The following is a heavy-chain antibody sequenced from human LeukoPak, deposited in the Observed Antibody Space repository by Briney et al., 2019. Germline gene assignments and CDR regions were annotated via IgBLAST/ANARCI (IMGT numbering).Heavy chain of an antibody. J-gene: IGHJ4*02. CDR3: ATLVVGGH. V-gene: IGHV1-24*01. CDR1: GYTLTELS. Sequence: GVSVKVSCKVSGYTLTELSMHWVRQAPGQGLEWMGGIIPIFGTANYAQKFKGRVTITGDTSASTAYMELNSLRSEDTAVYYCATLVVGGHWGQGTLVTVSS. D-gene: IGHD2-21*01. CDR2: IIPIFGTA.